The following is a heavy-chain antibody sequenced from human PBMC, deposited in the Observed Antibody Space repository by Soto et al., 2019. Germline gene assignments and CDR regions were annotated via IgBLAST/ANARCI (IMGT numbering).Heavy chain of an antibody. CDR2: TSNSGST. CDR3: ARGGGSTKVDY. CDR1: GGSITSSGYY. V-gene: IGHV4-31*03. Sequence: QVQLQESGPGLVKPSQTLSLTCTVSGGSITSSGYYWSWIRQHPGEGLEWIGITSNSGSTSYNPSXKXXVTISVDTSSNQFSLNLKSVTAADTAVYYCARGGGSTKVDYWGQGTLVTVSP. D-gene: IGHD2-2*01. J-gene: IGHJ4*02.